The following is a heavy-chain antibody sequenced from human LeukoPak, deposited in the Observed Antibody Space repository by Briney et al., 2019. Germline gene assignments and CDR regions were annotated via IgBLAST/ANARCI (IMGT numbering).Heavy chain of an antibody. CDR2: IYTSGST. CDR3: ARGGAARPYFDY. CDR1: GGSISSGSYD. D-gene: IGHD6-6*01. Sequence: SETLSLTCTVSGGSISSGSYDWSWIRQPAGKGLEWIGRIYTSGSTNYNPSLKSRVTISVDTSKNQFSLKLSSVTAADTAVYYCARGGAARPYFDYWGQGTLVTVSS. V-gene: IGHV4-61*02. J-gene: IGHJ4*02.